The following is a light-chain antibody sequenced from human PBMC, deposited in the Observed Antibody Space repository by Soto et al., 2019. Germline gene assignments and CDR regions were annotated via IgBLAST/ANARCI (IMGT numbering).Light chain of an antibody. CDR3: QQRSNWVS. V-gene: IGKV3-11*01. CDR2: DAS. Sequence: EIVLTQSPATLSLSPGERATLSCRASQSVSSYLAWYQQKPGQAPRLLIYDASNRATGIPARFSGSGSGTDFTITISSLEPEHFAVYYCQQRSNWVSFGGGTKVEIK. J-gene: IGKJ4*01. CDR1: QSVSSY.